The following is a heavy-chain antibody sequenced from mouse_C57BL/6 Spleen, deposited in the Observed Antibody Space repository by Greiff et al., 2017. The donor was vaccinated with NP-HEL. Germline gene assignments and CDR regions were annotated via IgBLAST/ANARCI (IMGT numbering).Heavy chain of an antibody. CDR2: IYWDDDK. V-gene: IGHV8-12*01. CDR1: GFSLSTSGMG. J-gene: IGHJ4*01. CDR3: ARRGDYDDGGPYAMDY. Sequence: QVQLKESGPGILQSSQTLSLTCSFSGFSLSTSGMGVSWIRQPSGKGLEWLAHIYWDDDKRYNPSLKSRLTISKDTSRNQVFLKITSVDTADTATYYGARRGDYDDGGPYAMDYWGQGTSVTVSS. D-gene: IGHD2-4*01.